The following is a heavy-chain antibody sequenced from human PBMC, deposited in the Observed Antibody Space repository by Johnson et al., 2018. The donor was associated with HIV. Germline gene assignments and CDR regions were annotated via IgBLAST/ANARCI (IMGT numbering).Heavy chain of an antibody. CDR3: AKEKGVNDAFDI. Sequence: EVQLVESGGGLVQPGRSLRLSCAASGFTFDDYAMHWVRQAPGKGLEWVSGISWNSGSIGYADSVKGRFTISRDNAKNSLYLQMNSLRAEDTALYYCAKEKGVNDAFDIWGQGTMVTVSS. J-gene: IGHJ3*02. V-gene: IGHV3-9*01. CDR2: ISWNSGSI. CDR1: GFTFDDYA.